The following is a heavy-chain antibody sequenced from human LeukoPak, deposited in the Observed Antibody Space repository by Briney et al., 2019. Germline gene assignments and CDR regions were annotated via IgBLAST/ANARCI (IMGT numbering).Heavy chain of an antibody. CDR3: ARAPQIFLWYDY. D-gene: IGHD3-10*01. J-gene: IGHJ4*02. Sequence: GGSLRLSCAASGFTFSNYSMNWVRQAPGKGLEWVSYISISSSTIYYADSVKGRFTISRDNSKNTLYLQMNSLRAEDTAVYYCARAPQIFLWYDYWGQGTLVTVSS. CDR2: ISISSSTI. V-gene: IGHV3-48*01. CDR1: GFTFSNYS.